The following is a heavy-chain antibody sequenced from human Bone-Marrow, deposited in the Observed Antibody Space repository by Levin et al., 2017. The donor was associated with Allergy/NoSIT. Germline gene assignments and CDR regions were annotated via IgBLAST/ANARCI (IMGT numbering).Heavy chain of an antibody. D-gene: IGHD7-27*01. Sequence: GESLKISCKASGYTFTGYYMHWVRQAPGQGLEWMGRINPNSGGTNYAQKFQGRVTMTRDTSISTAYMELSRLRSDDTAVYYCAREGLATGEIYYYYGMDVWGQGTTVTVSS. CDR2: INPNSGGT. CDR3: AREGLATGEIYYYYGMDV. V-gene: IGHV1-2*06. CDR1: GYTFTGYY. J-gene: IGHJ6*02.